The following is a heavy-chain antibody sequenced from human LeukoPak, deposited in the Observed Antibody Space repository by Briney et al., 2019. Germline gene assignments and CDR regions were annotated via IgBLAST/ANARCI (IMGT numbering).Heavy chain of an antibody. CDR3: AKNPGGLTILRGVPLGY. V-gene: IGHV3-23*01. CDR1: GFTFSSYA. CDR2: ISGNGDST. Sequence: GGSLRLSRAASGFTFSSYAMGWVRQAPGKGLEWVSGISGNGDSTYYADSAKGRFTISRDNSKHTLYLQMNSLRVEDTAVYYCAKNPGGLTILRGVPLGYWGQGTLVTVSS. D-gene: IGHD3-10*01. J-gene: IGHJ4*02.